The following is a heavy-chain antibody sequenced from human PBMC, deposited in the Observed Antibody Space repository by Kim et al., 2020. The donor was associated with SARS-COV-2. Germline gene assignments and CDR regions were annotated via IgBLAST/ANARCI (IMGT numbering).Heavy chain of an antibody. CDR2: ISYDGSNK. CDR1: GFTFSNYA. CDR3: ARDTCEDH. Sequence: GSLRLSCAASGFTFSNYAMHWVRQAPGKGLEWVAVISYDGSNKYYADSVKGRFTISRDDSKNTLYLQMNSLRAEDTAVYYCARDTCEDHWGQGTLVTVSS. V-gene: IGHV3-30-3*01. J-gene: IGHJ4*02.